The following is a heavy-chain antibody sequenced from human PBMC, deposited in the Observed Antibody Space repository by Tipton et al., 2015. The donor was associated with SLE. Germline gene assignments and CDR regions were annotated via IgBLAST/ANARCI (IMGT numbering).Heavy chain of an antibody. Sequence: TLSLTCAVSGYSISSGYYWGWIRQPPGKGLEWIGSIYHSGSTYYNPSLKSRVTISVDTSKNQFSLKLSSVTAADTAVYYCASSCGGDCYFDFDYWGQGTLVTVSS. D-gene: IGHD2-21*01. CDR3: ASSCGGDCYFDFDY. CDR1: GYSISSGYY. J-gene: IGHJ4*02. V-gene: IGHV4-38-2*01. CDR2: IYHSGST.